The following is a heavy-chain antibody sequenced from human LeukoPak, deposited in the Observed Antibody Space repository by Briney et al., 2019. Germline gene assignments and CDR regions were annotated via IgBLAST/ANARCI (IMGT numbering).Heavy chain of an antibody. CDR1: GFTFSSYW. Sequence: PGGSLRLSCVASGFTFSSYWMSWVRQAPGKGLEWVANIKQDGSENYFVDAVKGRFTISRDNAWNSLYLQMNSLRVEDTAVYYCARRRYGGAFGIWGQGTVVTVSS. CDR2: IKQDGSEN. D-gene: IGHD4-23*01. V-gene: IGHV3-7*01. CDR3: ARRRYGGAFGI. J-gene: IGHJ3*02.